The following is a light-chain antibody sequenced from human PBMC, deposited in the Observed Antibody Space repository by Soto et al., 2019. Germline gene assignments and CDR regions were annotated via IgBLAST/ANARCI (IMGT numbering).Light chain of an antibody. V-gene: IGLV1-40*01. CDR2: DNN. CDR3: QSYDSSLSNLVV. J-gene: IGLJ2*01. CDR1: SSNTGADYD. Sequence: QAVVTQPPSVSGAPGQRVTISCTGGSSNTGADYDVHWYQHLPGSAPKLLIYDNNIRPSGVPDRFSGSKSGTSASLAITGLQAEDEGDYYCQSYDSSLSNLVVFGGGTKLTVL.